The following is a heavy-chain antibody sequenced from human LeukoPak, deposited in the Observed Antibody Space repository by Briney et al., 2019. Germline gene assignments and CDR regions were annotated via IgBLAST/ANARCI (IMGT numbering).Heavy chain of an antibody. Sequence: PSETLSLTCTVSGGSISSYYWSWIRQPPGKGLEWIGSIYHSGSTYYNPSLKSRVTISVDTSKNQFSLKLSSVTAADTAVYYCARDTRDYYGSGSYSNDAFDIWGQGTMVTVSS. D-gene: IGHD3-10*01. V-gene: IGHV4-59*12. CDR3: ARDTRDYYGSGSYSNDAFDI. J-gene: IGHJ3*02. CDR1: GGSISSYY. CDR2: IYHSGST.